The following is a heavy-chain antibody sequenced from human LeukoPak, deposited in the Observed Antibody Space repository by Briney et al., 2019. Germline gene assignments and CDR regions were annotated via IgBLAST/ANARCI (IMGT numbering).Heavy chain of an antibody. J-gene: IGHJ4*02. CDR3: AYIPGMAAAGHFFLDY. CDR1: GFTFSSYG. D-gene: IGHD6-13*01. CDR2: ISYDGSNK. Sequence: GRSLRLSCAASGFTFSSYGMHWVRQAPGKGLEWVAVISYDGSNKYYADSVKGRFTISREKSKKTLYLQMNSLSPEDTAVYYCAYIPGMAAAGHFFLDYWGQGTLVTVSS. V-gene: IGHV3-30*03.